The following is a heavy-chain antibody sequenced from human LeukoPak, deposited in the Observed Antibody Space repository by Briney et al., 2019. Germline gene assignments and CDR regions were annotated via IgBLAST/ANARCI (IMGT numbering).Heavy chain of an antibody. Sequence: ASVKVSCKASGYTFTSYGISWLRQAPGQGLEWMGWISAYNGNTNYAQKLQGRVTMTTDTSTSTAYMELRSLRSDDTAVYYCARADSSGWDYYMDVWGKGTTVTMSS. CDR1: GYTFTSYG. J-gene: IGHJ6*03. D-gene: IGHD6-19*01. CDR3: ARADSSGWDYYMDV. V-gene: IGHV1-18*01. CDR2: ISAYNGNT.